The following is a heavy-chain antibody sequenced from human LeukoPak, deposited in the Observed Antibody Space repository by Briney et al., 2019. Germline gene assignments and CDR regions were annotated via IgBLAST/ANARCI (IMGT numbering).Heavy chain of an antibody. J-gene: IGHJ5*02. D-gene: IGHD6-19*01. Sequence: GGSLRLSCAASGFTFSSYAMSWVRQAPRKGLEWVSSISGSGGSTYYADSVKGRFTISRDNSKNTLYLQMSSRRAEDTAVYYCAKVFQSSGWLLPYDPCGQGTLVTVSS. V-gene: IGHV3-23*01. CDR3: AKVFQSSGWLLPYDP. CDR1: GFTFSSYA. CDR2: ISGSGGST.